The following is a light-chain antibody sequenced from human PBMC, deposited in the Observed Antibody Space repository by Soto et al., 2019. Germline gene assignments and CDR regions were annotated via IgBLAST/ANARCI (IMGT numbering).Light chain of an antibody. CDR3: QQYGSSPVFT. CDR2: GAS. Sequence: EIVLTQSTGTLSLSPGERATLSCRASQSVSSSYLAWYQQKPGQAPRLLIYGASSRATGFPDMFSGSGSGTDFSLTISRLETEDFALYYCQQYGSSPVFTFGAGTKVDIK. CDR1: QSVSSSY. J-gene: IGKJ3*01. V-gene: IGKV3-20*01.